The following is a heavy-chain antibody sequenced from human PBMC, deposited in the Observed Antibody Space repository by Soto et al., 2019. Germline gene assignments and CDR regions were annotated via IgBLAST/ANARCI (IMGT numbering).Heavy chain of an antibody. J-gene: IGHJ4*02. CDR2: TYYRSKWYN. V-gene: IGHV6-1*01. Sequence: SQTLSLPCAISGDRVSSNSAAWNWIRQSPSRGLEWLGRTYYRSKWYNDYAVSVKSPITINPDTSKNQFSLQLNSVTPEETAVYYCAREWGPAGGYCSGGSCGAQYDYWGQGTLVTV. CDR3: AREWGPAGGYCSGGSCGAQYDY. CDR1: GDRVSSNSAA. D-gene: IGHD2-15*01.